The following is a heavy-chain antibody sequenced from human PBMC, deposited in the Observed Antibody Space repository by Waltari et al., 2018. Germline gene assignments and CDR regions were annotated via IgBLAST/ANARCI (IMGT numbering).Heavy chain of an antibody. CDR1: GYTFSNYA. Sequence: QVQLVQSGAEVKKPGASVKVSCKASGYTFSNYAMHWVRQAPGQSLEWMGWINAGNGNKQHSQKFQGRVTITRDTSASTVYMELSSLRSEDTAVYYCAREWIGEAYFDYWGQGTLVTVSS. D-gene: IGHD3-10*01. CDR3: AREWIGEAYFDY. CDR2: INAGNGNK. V-gene: IGHV1-3*01. J-gene: IGHJ4*02.